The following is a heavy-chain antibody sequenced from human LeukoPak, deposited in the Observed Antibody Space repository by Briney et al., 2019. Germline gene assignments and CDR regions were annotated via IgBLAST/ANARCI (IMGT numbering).Heavy chain of an antibody. CDR3: AKDLLYCSGGSCYAYGMDV. D-gene: IGHD2-15*01. Sequence: GGSLRLSCAASGFTFDDYAMHWVRQAPGKGLEWVSGISWNSGSIGYADSVKGRFTISRDNAKNSLYLQMNSLRAEDTALYYCAKDLLYCSGGSCYAYGMDVWGQGTTVTVSS. V-gene: IGHV3-9*01. CDR2: ISWNSGSI. J-gene: IGHJ6*02. CDR1: GFTFDDYA.